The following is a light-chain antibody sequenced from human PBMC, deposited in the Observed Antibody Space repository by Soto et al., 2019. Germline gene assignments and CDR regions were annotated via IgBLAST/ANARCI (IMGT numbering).Light chain of an antibody. V-gene: IGLV1-51*02. Sequence: QSVLTQPPSVSAAPGETVTISCSGSSSNIGDNYVSWYQQLPGAAPKLLIYETTKRPSEIPDRFSASKSGTSATLGITGLQTGDEADYYCGTWDSSLSAMVFGGGTKLTVL. CDR1: SSNIGDNY. J-gene: IGLJ2*01. CDR3: GTWDSSLSAMV. CDR2: ETT.